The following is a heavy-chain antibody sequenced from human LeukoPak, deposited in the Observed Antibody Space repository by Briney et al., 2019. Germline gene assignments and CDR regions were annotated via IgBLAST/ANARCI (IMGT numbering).Heavy chain of an antibody. J-gene: IGHJ6*03. CDR2: IYSGGST. Sequence: GGSLRLSCAASGFTVSSNYMSWVRQAPGKGLEWVSVIYSGGSTYYADSVKGRFTISRDNSKNTLYLQMNNLRAEDTAVYYCASGSGSYRTPYYYMDVWGKGTTVTVSS. D-gene: IGHD3-10*01. V-gene: IGHV3-53*01. CDR3: ASGSGSYRTPYYYMDV. CDR1: GFTVSSNY.